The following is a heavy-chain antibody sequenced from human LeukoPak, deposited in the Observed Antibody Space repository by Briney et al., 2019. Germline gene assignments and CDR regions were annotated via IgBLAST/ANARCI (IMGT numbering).Heavy chain of an antibody. D-gene: IGHD2-15*01. CDR3: ATHAGGYCSGGSCYFTL. CDR1: GFIFSSYA. Sequence: GGSLRLSCAASGFIFSSYAMSWVRQAPGKGLEWVSAISGSGGDTYYADSVKGRFTISRDNSKNTLYLQMNSLRAEDTAVYYCATHAGGYCSGGSCYFTLWGQGTLVTVSS. V-gene: IGHV3-23*01. CDR2: ISGSGGDT. J-gene: IGHJ4*02.